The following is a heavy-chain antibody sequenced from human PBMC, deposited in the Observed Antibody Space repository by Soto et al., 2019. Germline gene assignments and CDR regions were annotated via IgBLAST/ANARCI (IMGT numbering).Heavy chain of an antibody. CDR1: GYTFVDDG. J-gene: IGHJ6*02. D-gene: IGHD3-10*01. CDR2: ISACNGRA. Sequence: QVNLVQSGAEVKKPGASVTVSCKTSGYTFVDDGISWVRQAPCQGLEWWGWISACNGRANYAQSFQGRVTLTTDTSTNTAYLEMTSLRSDDTAVYYCAREGETISSGTYSVSYYYNGMDVWGQGTTVTVSS. V-gene: IGHV1-18*01. CDR3: AREGETISSGTYSVSYYYNGMDV.